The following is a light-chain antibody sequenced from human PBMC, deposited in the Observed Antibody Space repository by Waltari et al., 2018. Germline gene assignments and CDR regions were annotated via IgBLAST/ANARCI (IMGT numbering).Light chain of an antibody. CDR2: DVS. J-gene: IGLJ2*01. CDR3: SSYTSSSSLVV. Sequence: QSALTQPASVSGSPGQSITISCTGTSSDVGGYNYVSWYQQHPGKAPKFMIYDVSNRPSGVSDRFSGSKAGNTASLTIYGLQAEDEADYYCSSYTSSSSLVVFGGGTKLTVL. CDR1: SSDVGGYNY. V-gene: IGLV2-14*03.